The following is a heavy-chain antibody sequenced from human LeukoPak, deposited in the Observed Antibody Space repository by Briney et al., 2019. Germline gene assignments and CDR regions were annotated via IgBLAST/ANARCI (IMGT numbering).Heavy chain of an antibody. D-gene: IGHD2-2*01. CDR2: IIPILGIA. CDR3: SRESTRGRYCDY. CDR1: GGTFSSYA. J-gene: IGHJ4*02. V-gene: IGHV1-69*04. Sequence: GPSVKVSCKASGGTFSSYAISWVRQAPGQGLEWMGRIIPILGIANYAQKFQGRVTITADKSTSTAYMELSSLRSEDTAVYYCSRESTRGRYCDYWGQGTLVTVSS.